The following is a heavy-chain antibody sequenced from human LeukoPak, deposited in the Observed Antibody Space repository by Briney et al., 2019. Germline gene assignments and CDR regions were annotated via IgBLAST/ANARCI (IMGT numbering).Heavy chain of an antibody. Sequence: ASVKVSFKASGYTFTGYYMHWVRQAPGQGLEWMGWINPNSGGTNYAQKFQGRVTMTRDTSISTAYMELSRLRSDDTAVYYCARELPDIVVVPAATGAFDIWGQGTMVTVSS. V-gene: IGHV1-2*02. CDR3: ARELPDIVVVPAATGAFDI. CDR1: GYTFTGYY. CDR2: INPNSGGT. J-gene: IGHJ3*02. D-gene: IGHD2-2*01.